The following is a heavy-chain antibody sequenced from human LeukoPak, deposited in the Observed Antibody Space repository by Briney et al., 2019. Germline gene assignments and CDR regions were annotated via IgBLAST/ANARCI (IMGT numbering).Heavy chain of an antibody. Sequence: SVKVSCKASGGTFSSYAISWVRQAPGQGLEWMGGIIPIFGTANYAQKFQGRVTITTDESTSTAYMELSSLRSEDTAVYYCARGRTYYYDSSGYSTPARAFDIWGQGTMVTVSS. V-gene: IGHV1-69*05. CDR2: IIPIFGTA. J-gene: IGHJ3*02. CDR3: ARGRTYYYDSSGYSTPARAFDI. D-gene: IGHD3-22*01. CDR1: GGTFSSYA.